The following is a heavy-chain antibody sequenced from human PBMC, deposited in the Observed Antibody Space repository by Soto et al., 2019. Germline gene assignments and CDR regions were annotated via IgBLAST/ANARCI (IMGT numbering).Heavy chain of an antibody. V-gene: IGHV1-69*04. J-gene: IGHJ3*02. CDR1: RGSIKSYT. Sequence: GTSANVCCEACRGSIKSYTISWVRQVPGQELEWMRRIIPILSIANYAQKFHGRVTITADKATSIAYMELSSLRSENTAVYHCARDWGGYGAFDIWGGGTMVT. D-gene: IGHD5-12*01. CDR3: ARDWGGYGAFDI. CDR2: IIPILSIA.